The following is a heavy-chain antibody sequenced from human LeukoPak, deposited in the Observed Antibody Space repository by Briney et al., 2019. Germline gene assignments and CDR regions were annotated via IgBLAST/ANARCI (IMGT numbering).Heavy chain of an antibody. Sequence: GGSLRLSYAASGFTFDDYAMHWVRQAPGKGLEWVSAIHKTGDYTYYTDSVKGRFTISRDNSKDMLYLEMNSLRDEDTAIYYCAKELGHALPFDYWGQGTLVTVSS. D-gene: IGHD2-2*01. CDR1: GFTFDDYA. CDR3: AKELGHALPFDY. CDR2: IHKTGDYT. J-gene: IGHJ4*02. V-gene: IGHV3-23*01.